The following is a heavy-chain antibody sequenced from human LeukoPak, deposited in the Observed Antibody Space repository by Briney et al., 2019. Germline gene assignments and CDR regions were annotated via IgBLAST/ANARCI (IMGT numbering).Heavy chain of an antibody. V-gene: IGHV3-21*01. J-gene: IGHJ4*02. CDR2: ISSRSNYI. CDR1: GFTFSSYT. CDR3: ASDSAWNLHGGYLDH. D-gene: IGHD2-15*01. Sequence: GGSLRLSCAASGFTFSSYTMNWVRQAPGKGLEWVSSISSRSNYIYYADSVKGRFTISRDNAKNSLYLQMNSLRAEDPAVYYCASDSAWNLHGGYLDHWGQGTLVSVSS.